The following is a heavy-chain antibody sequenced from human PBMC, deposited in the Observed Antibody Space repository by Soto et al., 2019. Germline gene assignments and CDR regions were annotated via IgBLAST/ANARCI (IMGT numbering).Heavy chain of an antibody. CDR1: GFTCSSYD. CDR2: MLVGGST. Sequence: GGSLRLSCAASGFTCSSYDMSWVRQAPGKGLEWVSTMLVGGSTHYPDGVKGRFSISRDNSKNTVFLKMNSLTAGDTAVYYCAKATATGGGAFDICGQGTMATVSS. V-gene: IGHV3-23*01. D-gene: IGHD2-8*02. J-gene: IGHJ3*02. CDR3: AKATATGGGAFDI.